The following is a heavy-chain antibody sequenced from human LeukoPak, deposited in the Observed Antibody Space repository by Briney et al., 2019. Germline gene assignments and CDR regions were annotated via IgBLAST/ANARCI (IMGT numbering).Heavy chain of an antibody. V-gene: IGHV4-34*01. Sequence: SETLSLTCAVYGGSFSGYYWSWIRQPPGKGLEWIGEINHSGSTNYNPSLKSRVTISVDSSKNQFSLTLTSMIAADTAIYYCARGQVPAARGYNWFDPWGQGTLVTVSS. CDR3: ARGQVPAARGYNWFDP. D-gene: IGHD2-2*01. CDR1: GGSFSGYY. CDR2: INHSGST. J-gene: IGHJ5*02.